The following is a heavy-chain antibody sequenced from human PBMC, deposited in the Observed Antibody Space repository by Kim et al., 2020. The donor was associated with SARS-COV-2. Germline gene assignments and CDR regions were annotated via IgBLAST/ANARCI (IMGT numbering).Heavy chain of an antibody. CDR3: AKDNIAARYYYYYGMDV. D-gene: IGHD6-6*01. Sequence: GGSLRLSCAASGFTFSSYGMHWVRQAPGKGLEWVAVISYDGSNKYYADSVKGRFTISRDNSKNTLYLQMNSLRAEDTAVYYCAKDNIAARYYYYYGMDVWGQGTTVTVSS. CDR1: GFTFSSYG. CDR2: ISYDGSNK. V-gene: IGHV3-30*18. J-gene: IGHJ6*02.